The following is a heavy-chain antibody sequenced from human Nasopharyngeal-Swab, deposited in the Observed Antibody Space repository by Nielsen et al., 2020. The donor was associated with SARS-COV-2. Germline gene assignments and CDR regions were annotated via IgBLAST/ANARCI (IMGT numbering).Heavy chain of an antibody. CDR3: AKNDYSSSGHRPEYYYYYMDV. Sequence: VRQAPGKGLEWVSAISGSGGSTYYADSVKGRFTISRDNSKNTLYLQMNSLRAEDTAVYYCAKNDYSSSGHRPEYYYYYMDVWGKGTTVTDSS. V-gene: IGHV3-23*01. CDR2: ISGSGGST. D-gene: IGHD6-13*01. J-gene: IGHJ6*03.